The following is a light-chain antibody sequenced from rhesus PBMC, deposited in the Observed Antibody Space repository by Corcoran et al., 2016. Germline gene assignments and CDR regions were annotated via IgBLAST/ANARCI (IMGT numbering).Light chain of an antibody. Sequence: DIQMTQSPSSLSASVGDTVTITCRASHSIDTWLDWYQQKQGKAPRLLIYKASSLQSGVPSRFSGSGSGTDFTLTISSLRPEDFATFYCLQYSSSPFTFGPGTKLDIK. J-gene: IGKJ3*01. CDR3: LQYSSSPFT. V-gene: IGKV1-22*01. CDR2: KAS. CDR1: HSIDTW.